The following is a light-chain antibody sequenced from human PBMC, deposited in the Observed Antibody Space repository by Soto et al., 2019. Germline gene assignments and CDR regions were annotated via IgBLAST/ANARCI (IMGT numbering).Light chain of an antibody. Sequence: QSALTQPASVSGSPGQSITISCTGTSSDVGGYNYVSWYQHHPGKAPKLMIYEVTNRPSGVSNRFPGSKSGNTASLTISGLQAEYEADYYCSSYTSSSSVVFGGGTKVTVL. V-gene: IGLV2-14*01. CDR1: SSDVGGYNY. CDR2: EVT. J-gene: IGLJ2*01. CDR3: SSYTSSSSVV.